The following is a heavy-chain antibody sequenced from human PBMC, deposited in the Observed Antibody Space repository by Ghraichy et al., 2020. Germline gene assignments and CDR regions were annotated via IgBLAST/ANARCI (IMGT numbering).Heavy chain of an antibody. D-gene: IGHD3-16*01. CDR1: GFTFSSYW. J-gene: IGHJ6*03. Sequence: GGSLRLSCAASGFTFSSYWMHWVRQAPGKGLVWVSRINSDGSSTSYADSVKGRFTISRDNAKNTLYLQMNSLRAEDTAVYYCARAGGVGGSRDYYYYYYMDVWGKGTTVTVSS. CDR3: ARAGGVGGSRDYYYYYYMDV. CDR2: INSDGSST. V-gene: IGHV3-74*01.